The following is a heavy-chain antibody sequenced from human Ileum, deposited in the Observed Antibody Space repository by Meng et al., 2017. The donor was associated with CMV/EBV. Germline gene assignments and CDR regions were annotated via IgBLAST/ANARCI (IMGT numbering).Heavy chain of an antibody. CDR1: GFTFRSYS. D-gene: IGHD3-10*01. CDR2: ISSGGATT. V-gene: IGHV3-74*01. J-gene: IGHJ6*02. CDR3: APITVVRGVLSMDV. Sequence: GGSLRLSCEASGFTFRSYSINWVRQAPGKGLEWVSRISSGGATTNYADSVKGRFTISRDNAKNMLYLQMNSLRAEDTAVYFCAPITVVRGVLSMDVWGQGTTVTVSS.